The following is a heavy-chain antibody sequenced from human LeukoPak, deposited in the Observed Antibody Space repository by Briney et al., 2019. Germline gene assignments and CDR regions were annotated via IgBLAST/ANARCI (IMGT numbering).Heavy chain of an antibody. V-gene: IGHV1-46*01. J-gene: IGHJ5*02. D-gene: IGHD3-10*01. CDR3: ARRITMVRGLSNWFDP. CDR2: INPSGGST. Sequence: GASVKVSCKVSGYTLTELSMHWVRQAPGQGLEWMGIINPSGGSTSYAQKFQGRVTMTRDTSTSTVYMELSSLRSEDTAVYYCARRITMVRGLSNWFDPWGQGTLVTVSS. CDR1: GYTLTELS.